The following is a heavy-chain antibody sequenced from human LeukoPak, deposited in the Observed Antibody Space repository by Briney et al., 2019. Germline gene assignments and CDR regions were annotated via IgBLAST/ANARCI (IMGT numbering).Heavy chain of an antibody. CDR3: AKDFLPRGYSYGTYDY. V-gene: IGHV3-9*01. CDR2: ISWNSGST. J-gene: IGHJ4*02. CDR1: GFTFDDYA. Sequence: GGSLRLFCAASGFTFDDYAMHWVRQAPGKGLEWVSGISWNSGSTGYADSVKGRFTISRDNAKNSLYLQMNSLRAEDTALYYCAKDFLPRGYSYGTYDYWGQGTLVTVSS. D-gene: IGHD5-18*01.